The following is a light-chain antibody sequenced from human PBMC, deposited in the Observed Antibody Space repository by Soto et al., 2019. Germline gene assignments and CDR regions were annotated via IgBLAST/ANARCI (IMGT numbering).Light chain of an antibody. CDR2: GAS. V-gene: IGKV3-15*01. Sequence: EIVMTQSPATLSVSPGEGATLSCRASQSVRSKLAWYQQKPGQAPRLLIYGASTRATGIPARFSGSESGTEFALTISSLQSEYFAVYYCQQYDNWPFTFGPGTKVDIK. J-gene: IGKJ3*01. CDR1: QSVRSK. CDR3: QQYDNWPFT.